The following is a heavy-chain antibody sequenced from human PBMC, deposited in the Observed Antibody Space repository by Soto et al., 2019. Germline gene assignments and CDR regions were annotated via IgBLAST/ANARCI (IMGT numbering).Heavy chain of an antibody. CDR1: GGTFSSYV. Sequence: QVQLVQSGAEVKKPGSSVKVSCKASGGTFSSYVITWVRKAPGQGLEWMGGIIAAFGPANYAQKFQGRVKATADKPTDTAYRERSSRKQEDTASYFCAMGGGGGAIDYWGQGTRVTVSS. D-gene: IGHD3-16*01. CDR2: IIAAFGPA. CDR3: AMGGGGGAIDY. V-gene: IGHV1-69*06. J-gene: IGHJ4*02.